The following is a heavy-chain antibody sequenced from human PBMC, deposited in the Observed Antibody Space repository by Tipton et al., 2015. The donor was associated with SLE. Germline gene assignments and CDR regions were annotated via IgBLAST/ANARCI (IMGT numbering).Heavy chain of an antibody. Sequence: TLSLTCTVSGGSISSSSYYWGWIRQPPGRGLEWIGSIYYSGSTYYNPSLKSRVTISVDTSKNQFSLKLSSVTAADTAVYYCASPYSNYKYFQHWGQGTLVTVSS. J-gene: IGHJ1*01. CDR3: ASPYSNYKYFQH. V-gene: IGHV4-39*01. CDR2: IYYSGST. D-gene: IGHD4-11*01. CDR1: GGSISSSSYY.